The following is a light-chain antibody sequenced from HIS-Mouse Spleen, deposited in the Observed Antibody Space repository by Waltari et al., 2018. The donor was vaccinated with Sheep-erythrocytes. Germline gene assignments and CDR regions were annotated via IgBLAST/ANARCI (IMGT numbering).Light chain of an antibody. CDR1: SSYVGGYNY. V-gene: IGLV2-8*01. CDR3: SSYAGSNNWV. J-gene: IGLJ3*02. Sequence: QSALTQPPSASRSPGQSVTLSCTGTSSYVGGYNYVSWYQQHPGKAPKLMIYEVSKRPSGVPDRFSGSKSGNTASLTVSGLQAEDEADYYCSSYAGSNNWVFGGGTKLTVL. CDR2: EVS.